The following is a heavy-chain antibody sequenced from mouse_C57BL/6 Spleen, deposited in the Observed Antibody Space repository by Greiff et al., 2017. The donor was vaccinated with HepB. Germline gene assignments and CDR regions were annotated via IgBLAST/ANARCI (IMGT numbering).Heavy chain of an antibody. CDR2: INPNYGTT. CDR1: GYSFTDYN. J-gene: IGHJ1*03. D-gene: IGHD1-1*01. Sequence: EVQLQQSGPELVKPGASVKISCKASGYSFTDYNMNWVKQSNGKSLEWIGVINPNYGTTSYNQKFKGKATLTVDQSSSPAYMQLNSLTSEDAAVYYCARATTGVRWYFDVWGTGTTVTVSS. V-gene: IGHV1-39*01. CDR3: ARATTGVRWYFDV.